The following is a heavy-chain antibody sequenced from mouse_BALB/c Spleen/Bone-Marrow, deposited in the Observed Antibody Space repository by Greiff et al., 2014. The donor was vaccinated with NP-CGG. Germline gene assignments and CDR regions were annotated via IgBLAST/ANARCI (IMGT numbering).Heavy chain of an antibody. V-gene: IGHV1-15*01. CDR2: IDPETGGT. CDR3: TREGIYFGYDVPMDY. D-gene: IGHD2-2*01. J-gene: IGHJ4*01. Sequence: VQLQQSGAELVRPGASVTLSCKASGYKFTDYEMHWVKQTPVHGLEWIGSIDPETGGTAYKQNFKGKATLTADRSSTTAYMELRSLTSEDSAVYYCTREGIYFGYDVPMDYWGQGTSVTVSS. CDR1: GYKFTDYE.